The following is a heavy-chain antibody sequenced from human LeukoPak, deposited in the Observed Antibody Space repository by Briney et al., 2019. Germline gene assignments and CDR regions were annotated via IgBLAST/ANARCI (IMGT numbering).Heavy chain of an antibody. CDR3: ARETSSVWPGWHLDV. D-gene: IGHD6-19*01. Sequence: GESLRLSCAASGFIFSSYWMSWVRQAPGKGPEWVANIKQDGSEKYYVDSTKGRFTISRDNAKNSLFLQMDSLRAEDTAVYYGARETSSVWPGWHLDVWGHGTPVTVSS. J-gene: IGHJ6*02. CDR2: IKQDGSEK. V-gene: IGHV3-7*01. CDR1: GFIFSSYW.